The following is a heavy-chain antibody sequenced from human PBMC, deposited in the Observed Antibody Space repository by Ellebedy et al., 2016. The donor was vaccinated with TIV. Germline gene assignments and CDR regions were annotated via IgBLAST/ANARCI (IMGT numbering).Heavy chain of an antibody. Sequence: SETLSLXXTVSGGSISSYYWSWIRQPPGKGLEWIGYIYYSGSTNYNPSLKSRVTISVDTSKNQFSLKLSSVTAADTAVYYCARGSGIAAAEPLSNDYWGQGTLVTVSS. CDR2: IYYSGST. CDR3: ARGSGIAAAEPLSNDY. J-gene: IGHJ4*02. V-gene: IGHV4-59*01. D-gene: IGHD6-13*01. CDR1: GGSISSYY.